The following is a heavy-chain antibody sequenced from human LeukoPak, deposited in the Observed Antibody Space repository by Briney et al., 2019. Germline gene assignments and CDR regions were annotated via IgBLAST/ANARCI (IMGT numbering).Heavy chain of an antibody. CDR2: ISYDGSNK. D-gene: IGHD3-3*01. CDR1: GFTFSSYA. Sequence: GGSLRLSCAASGFTFSSYAMHWVRQAPGKGLEWVAVISYDGSNKYYADSVKGRFTISRDNSKNTLYLQMNSLRAEDTAVYYCARGENTIFGVVLDYWGQGTLVTVSS. V-gene: IGHV3-30-3*01. CDR3: ARGENTIFGVVLDY. J-gene: IGHJ4*02.